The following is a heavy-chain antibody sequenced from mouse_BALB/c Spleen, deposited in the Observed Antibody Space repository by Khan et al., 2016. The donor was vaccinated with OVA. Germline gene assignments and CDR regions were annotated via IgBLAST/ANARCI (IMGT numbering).Heavy chain of an antibody. CDR3: VRFYDPYYAMDY. CDR2: IWAGGST. Sequence: QVQLKESGPGLVAPSQSLSIACTVSGFSLTTYGVNWVRQPPGEGLEWLGVIWAGGSTNYNSALRSRGSISKDNSKSQVFLKMHSLQTDDTAMYYCVRFYDPYYAMDYWGQGTSVTVSS. CDR1: GFSLTTYG. J-gene: IGHJ4*01. V-gene: IGHV2-9*02. D-gene: IGHD2-3*01.